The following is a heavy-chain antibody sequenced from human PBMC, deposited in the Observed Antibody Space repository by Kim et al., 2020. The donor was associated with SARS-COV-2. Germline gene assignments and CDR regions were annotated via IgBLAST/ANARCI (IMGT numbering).Heavy chain of an antibody. CDR1: GFNFRYYA. V-gene: IGHV3-23*01. CDR3: AKDELVVTAPGNWFDP. Sequence: GGSLRLSCAASGFNFRYYAMSWVRQAPGKGLEWVSSISDSGRSTYYAGSVKGRFTISRDNSKNTLYLQMNTLRAEDTAVYYCAKDELVVTAPGNWFDPWG. D-gene: IGHD3-22*01. J-gene: IGHJ5*02. CDR2: ISDSGRST.